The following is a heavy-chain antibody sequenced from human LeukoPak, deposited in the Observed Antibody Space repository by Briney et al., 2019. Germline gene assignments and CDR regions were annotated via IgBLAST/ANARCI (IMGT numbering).Heavy chain of an antibody. Sequence: SETLSLTCTVSGGSISSFYWNWIRQPPGKGLEWIGYIYYSGNTKFNPSFNSRLTMSIDMSKNRFSLNLSSVTAADTAVYYCARGGLSSSWLPLDYWGQGTLVTVSS. J-gene: IGHJ4*02. V-gene: IGHV4-59*01. CDR3: ARGGLSSSWLPLDY. CDR2: IYYSGNT. D-gene: IGHD6-13*01. CDR1: GGSISSFY.